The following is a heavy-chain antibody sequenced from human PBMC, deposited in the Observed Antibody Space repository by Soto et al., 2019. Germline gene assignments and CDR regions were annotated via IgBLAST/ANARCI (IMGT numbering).Heavy chain of an antibody. CDR1: GFTFSSYA. CDR2: ISYDGSNK. J-gene: IGHJ6*02. Sequence: QVQLVESGGGVVQPGRSLRLSCAASGFTFSSYAMHWVRQAPGKGLEWVAVISYDGSNKYYADSVKGRFTISRDNSKNTLYLQMNSLRAEDTAVYYCAREPEDSYGPPYYYYYGMDVWGQGTTVTISS. CDR3: AREPEDSYGPPYYYYYGMDV. D-gene: IGHD5-18*01. V-gene: IGHV3-30-3*01.